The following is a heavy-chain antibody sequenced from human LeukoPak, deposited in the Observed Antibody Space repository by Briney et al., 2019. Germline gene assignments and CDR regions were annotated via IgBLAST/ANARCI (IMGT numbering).Heavy chain of an antibody. J-gene: IGHJ4*02. D-gene: IGHD3-22*01. Sequence: GGSLRLSCAASGFTFSSYWMSWVRQAPGKGLEWVANIKQDGSEKYYVDSVKGRFTISRDNAKNSLYLQMSSLRAEDTAVYYCARVSSYYYDSSGYPPKYYFDYWGQGTLVTVSS. V-gene: IGHV3-7*01. CDR1: GFTFSSYW. CDR2: IKQDGSEK. CDR3: ARVSSYYYDSSGYPPKYYFDY.